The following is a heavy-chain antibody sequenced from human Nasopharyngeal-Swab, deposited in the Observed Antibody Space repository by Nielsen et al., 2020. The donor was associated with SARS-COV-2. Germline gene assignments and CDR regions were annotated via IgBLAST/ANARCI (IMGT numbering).Heavy chain of an antibody. CDR3: ARSGTVGAPGFDY. D-gene: IGHD1-26*01. V-gene: IGHV1-3*01. J-gene: IGHJ4*02. CDR1: GYAFTAYA. Sequence: ASVKVSCKASGYAFTAYAIHWVRQAPGQRLEWMAWINAGTGNREYSQNFQGRVTITTDASAGTVHMELRSLRSEDTAMYYCARSGTVGAPGFDYWGQGTLVTVSS. CDR2: INAGTGNR.